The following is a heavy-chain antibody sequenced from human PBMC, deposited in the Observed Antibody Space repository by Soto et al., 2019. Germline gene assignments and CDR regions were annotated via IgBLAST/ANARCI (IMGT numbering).Heavy chain of an antibody. Sequence: GGSLRLSCAASGFTFSSYAMSWVRQAPGKGLEWVSAISGSGGSTYYADSVKGRFTISRDNSKNTLYLQMNSLRAEDTAVYYCAKDLYVVRRWQQPRGDYFDYWGQGTLVTVSS. V-gene: IGHV3-23*01. D-gene: IGHD6-13*01. CDR3: AKDLYVVRRWQQPRGDYFDY. J-gene: IGHJ4*02. CDR2: ISGSGGST. CDR1: GFTFSSYA.